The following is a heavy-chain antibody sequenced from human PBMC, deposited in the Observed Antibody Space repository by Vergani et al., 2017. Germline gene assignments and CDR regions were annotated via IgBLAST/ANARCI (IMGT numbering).Heavy chain of an antibody. J-gene: IGHJ4*02. Sequence: QVQLVQSGAEVKKPGSSVKVSCKASGGTFSSYAISWVRQAPGQGLEWMGGIIPIFGTANYAQKFQGRVTITADKSTSTAYMELSSLRSEDTAVYYCASGRAVVVVAAMESEFDYWGQGTLVTVSS. V-gene: IGHV1-69*06. CDR1: GGTFSSYA. CDR2: IIPIFGTA. D-gene: IGHD2-15*01. CDR3: ASGRAVVVVAAMESEFDY.